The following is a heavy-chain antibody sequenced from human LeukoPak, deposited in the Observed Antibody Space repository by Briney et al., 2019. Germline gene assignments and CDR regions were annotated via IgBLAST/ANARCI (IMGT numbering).Heavy chain of an antibody. CDR3: AKDLAIVVVPAAITYGMDV. CDR1: GSTFSSYG. V-gene: IGHV3-30*18. D-gene: IGHD2-2*01. Sequence: PGRSLRLSCAASGSTFSSYGMHWVRQAPGKGLEWVAVISYDGSNKYYADSVKGRFTISRDNSKNTLYLQMNSLRAEDTAVYYCAKDLAIVVVPAAITYGMDVWGQGTTVTVSS. J-gene: IGHJ6*02. CDR2: ISYDGSNK.